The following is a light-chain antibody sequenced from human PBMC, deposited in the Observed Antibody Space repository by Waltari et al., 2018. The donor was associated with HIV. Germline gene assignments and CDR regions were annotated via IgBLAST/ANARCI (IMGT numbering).Light chain of an antibody. CDR1: SSDIGGYDY. CDR3: TSFTSISAWL. V-gene: IGLV2-14*03. CDR2: DVT. Sequence: QSALTQPASVSGSLGQSITFSCTGTSSDIGGYDYVSWYQQHPGKAPKIIIFDVTNRPSGVSDRFSGSKSGNTASLTISGLQAEDEADYYCTSFTSISAWLFGGGTKMTVL. J-gene: IGLJ3*02.